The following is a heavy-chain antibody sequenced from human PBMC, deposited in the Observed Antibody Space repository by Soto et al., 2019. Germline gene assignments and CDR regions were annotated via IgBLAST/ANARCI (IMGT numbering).Heavy chain of an antibody. V-gene: IGHV2-5*02. CDR3: ERGTHMSVAGPYFFDS. D-gene: IGHD6-19*01. CDR1: GFSLSTNGVG. J-gene: IGHJ4*02. CDR2: IYWDDDK. Sequence: VSGPTLVNPTQTLTLTCTFSGFSLSTNGVGVGWIRQPPGKALEWLTIIYWDDDKRYSPSLKSRLTITKDTSRQQVVITMTNMDPVDTATYFCERGTHMSVAGPYFFDSWGQGTLVIVSS.